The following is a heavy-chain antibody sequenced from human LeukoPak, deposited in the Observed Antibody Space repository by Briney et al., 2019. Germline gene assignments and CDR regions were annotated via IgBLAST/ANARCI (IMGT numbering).Heavy chain of an antibody. J-gene: IGHJ6*02. CDR3: ASRLGSGMDV. Sequence: PPDTLSLTCTVSGGSISSSSYYWGWIRQPPGKGLEGIGSIYYSGSTYYHPSLKSRVTISVDTSKNQFSLKLSSVTAADTAVYYCASRLGSGMDVWPQGPTVTVSS. CDR2: IYYSGST. CDR1: GGSISSSSYY. D-gene: IGHD3-3*01. V-gene: IGHV4-39*01.